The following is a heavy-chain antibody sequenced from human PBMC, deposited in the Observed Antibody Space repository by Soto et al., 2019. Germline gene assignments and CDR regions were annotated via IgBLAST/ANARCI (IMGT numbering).Heavy chain of an antibody. Sequence: QVQLVQSGAEVKKPGSSVKVSCKASGGTFSSYAISWVRQAPGQGLEWMGGIIPIFGTANYAQKFQGRVTITADKSTSTAYMELSSLRTEDTAVYYCAREDYGGNSRYNYFDYWGQGTLVTVSS. V-gene: IGHV1-69*06. CDR1: GGTFSSYA. CDR2: IIPIFGTA. CDR3: AREDYGGNSRYNYFDY. J-gene: IGHJ4*02. D-gene: IGHD4-17*01.